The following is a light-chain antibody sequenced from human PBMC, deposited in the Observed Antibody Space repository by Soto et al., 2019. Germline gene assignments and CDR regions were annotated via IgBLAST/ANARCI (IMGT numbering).Light chain of an antibody. CDR2: EVS. J-gene: IGLJ1*01. CDR3: TSYTSSTTNYV. CDR1: SSDIGGYNY. V-gene: IGLV2-14*01. Sequence: QSALTQPASVSVSPRQSITFSCTGTSSDIGGYNYVSWYQQHPGKAPKLMIYEVSNRPSGVSDRFSGSKSGNTASLTISGLQAEDEADYYCTSYTSSTTNYVVGTGTKLTVL.